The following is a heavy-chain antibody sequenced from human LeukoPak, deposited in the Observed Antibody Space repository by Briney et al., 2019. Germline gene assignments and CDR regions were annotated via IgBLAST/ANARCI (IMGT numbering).Heavy chain of an antibody. CDR3: ARTKMRPPSDFDY. CDR1: GGSFSGYY. V-gene: IGHV4-34*01. Sequence: SETLSLTCAVYGGSFSGYYWSWIRQPPGKGLEWIGEINHSGSTNYNPSLKSRVTISVDTSKNQFSLKLSSVTAADTAVYYCARTKMRPPSDFDYWGQGTLVTVSS. CDR2: INHSGST. D-gene: IGHD2-8*01. J-gene: IGHJ4*02.